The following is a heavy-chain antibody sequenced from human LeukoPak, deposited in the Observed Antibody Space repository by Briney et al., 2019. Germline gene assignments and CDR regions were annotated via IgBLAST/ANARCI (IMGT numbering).Heavy chain of an antibody. Sequence: GGSLRLSCAVSGFTFNYYDMHWVRQAPGKRLEWVSAVRTTGDTHYPDSVKGRFAMSREDAKNSVHLQMNTLRAGDTAVYYCARGVSYYYDNSGHPGWYFDLWGRGTLVTVSS. V-gene: IGHV3-13*01. D-gene: IGHD3-22*01. CDR2: VRTTGDT. J-gene: IGHJ2*01. CDR1: GFTFNYYD. CDR3: ARGVSYYYDNSGHPGWYFDL.